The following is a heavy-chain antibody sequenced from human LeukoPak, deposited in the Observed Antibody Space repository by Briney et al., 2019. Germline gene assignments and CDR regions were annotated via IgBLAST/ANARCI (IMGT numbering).Heavy chain of an antibody. CDR1: GGSFSGYY. V-gene: IGHV4-34*01. CDR3: ARGGWIQPWEDYFDY. J-gene: IGHJ4*02. Sequence: PSETLSLTCAVYGGSFSGYYWSWIRQPPGKGLEWIGEINHSGSTNYNPSLKSRVTISVDTSKNQFSLKLSSVTAADTAVYYCARGGWIQPWEDYFDYWGQGTLVTVSS. D-gene: IGHD5-18*01. CDR2: INHSGST.